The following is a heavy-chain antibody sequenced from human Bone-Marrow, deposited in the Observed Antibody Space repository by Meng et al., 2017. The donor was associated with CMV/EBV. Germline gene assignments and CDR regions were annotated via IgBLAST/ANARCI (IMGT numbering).Heavy chain of an antibody. Sequence: GGSLRLSCAASGFTSDDYAMHWVRQAPGKGLEWVSGIRWNSGSIGYADSAKGRFTISRDNAKNSLYLQMNSLRAEDTALYYCAKKAPGDSYGMDVWVQGTTVTVSS. CDR2: IRWNSGSI. CDR3: AKKAPGDSYGMDV. D-gene: IGHD2-21*01. V-gene: IGHV3-9*02. J-gene: IGHJ6*02. CDR1: GFTSDDYA.